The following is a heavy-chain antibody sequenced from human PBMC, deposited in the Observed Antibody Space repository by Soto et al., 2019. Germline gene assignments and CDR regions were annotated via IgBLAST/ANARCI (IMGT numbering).Heavy chain of an antibody. CDR1: GFTFNDYS. CDR2: ITSSGSAT. Sequence: QVQLVESGGVLVKPGGSLRLSCTASGFTFNDYSMSWIRQAPGKGLEWLSYITSSGSATYYADSVKGRFTISRDNAKNSRFLQVNSLRPEDTAVYFCARDRANYYPSSWIADAMDVWGQGTTVTVSS. D-gene: IGHD3-22*01. V-gene: IGHV3-11*01. CDR3: ARDRANYYPSSWIADAMDV. J-gene: IGHJ6*02.